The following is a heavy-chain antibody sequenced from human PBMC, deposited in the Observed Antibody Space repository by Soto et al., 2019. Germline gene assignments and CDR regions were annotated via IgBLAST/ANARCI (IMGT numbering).Heavy chain of an antibody. CDR3: ARTYYDILTGNNINYYYYYGMDV. D-gene: IGHD3-9*01. CDR1: GGTFSSYA. J-gene: IGHJ6*02. CDR2: IIPIFGTA. Sequence: SVKVSCKASGGTFSSYAISWVRQAPGQGLEWMGGIIPIFGTANYAQKFQGRVTITADESTSTAYMELSSLRSEDTAVYYCARTYYDILTGNNINYYYYYGMDVWGQGTKVTVYS. V-gene: IGHV1-69*13.